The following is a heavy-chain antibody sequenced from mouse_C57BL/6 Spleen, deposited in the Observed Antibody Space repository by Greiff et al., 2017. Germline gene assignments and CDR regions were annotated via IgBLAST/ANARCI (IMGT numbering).Heavy chain of an antibody. J-gene: IGHJ2*01. Sequence: QVQLQQSGPELVKPGASVKISCKASGYAFSSSWMNWVKQRPGKGLEWIGRIYPGDGDTNYNGKFKGKATLTADKSSSTAYMQLSSLTSEDSAVYFCARRGYFYYFDYWGQGTTLTVSS. CDR1: GYAFSSSW. D-gene: IGHD2-3*01. CDR3: ARRGYFYYFDY. V-gene: IGHV1-82*01. CDR2: IYPGDGDT.